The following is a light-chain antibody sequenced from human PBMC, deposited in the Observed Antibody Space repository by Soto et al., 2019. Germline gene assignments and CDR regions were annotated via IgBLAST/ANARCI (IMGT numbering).Light chain of an antibody. CDR1: SSNIGNNY. Sequence: QSVLTQPPSVSAAPGQKVTISCSGSSSNIGNNYVSWYQQLPGTAPKLLIYENNKRPSGIPDRFSGSKSGTSATLGITGLQTGDEADYYCGTWDSSLSAGRVCVGRTKLTVL. CDR3: GTWDSSLSAGRV. J-gene: IGLJ2*01. V-gene: IGLV1-51*02. CDR2: ENN.